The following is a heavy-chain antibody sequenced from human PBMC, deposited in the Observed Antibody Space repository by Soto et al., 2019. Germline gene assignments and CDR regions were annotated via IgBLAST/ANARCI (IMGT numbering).Heavy chain of an antibody. J-gene: IGHJ6*02. V-gene: IGHV3-21*01. D-gene: IGHD2-21*02. CDR3: GKDTLGCSGGDCPLYYYYGMDV. CDR1: GFTFTRYS. CDR2: ISSTTNYI. Sequence: GGSLRLSCAASGFTFTRYSMNWVRQAPGKGLEWVSSISSTTNYIYYADSMKGRLTLSRDNSRNTLSLEINNLRPGDTAVYYCGKDTLGCSGGDCPLYYYYGMDVWGQGTTVTVSS.